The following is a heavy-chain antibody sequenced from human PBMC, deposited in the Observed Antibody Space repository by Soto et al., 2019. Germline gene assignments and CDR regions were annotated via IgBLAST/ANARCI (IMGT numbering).Heavy chain of an antibody. D-gene: IGHD5-12*01. CDR3: AKDRSGYDWKWYFDL. CDR1: GFSFNSYA. Sequence: EVQLLESGGGLVQPGGSLGLSCAGSGFSFNSYAMSWVRQAPGKGLEWVSSISDNDANTYYADSVRGRFTISRDRSKNTLYLQMNSLRAEDTAVYYCAKDRSGYDWKWYFDLWGRGTLVTVSS. CDR2: ISDNDANT. V-gene: IGHV3-23*01. J-gene: IGHJ2*01.